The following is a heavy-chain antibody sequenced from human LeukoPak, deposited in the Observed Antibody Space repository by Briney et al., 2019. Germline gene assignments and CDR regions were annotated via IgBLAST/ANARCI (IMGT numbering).Heavy chain of an antibody. V-gene: IGHV3-7*01. J-gene: IGHJ4*02. Sequence: AGGPLRLSCAASGFTFSSYWMSWVRQAPGKGLEWVANIKQDGNEKYYVDSVKGRFTISRDNAKNSLYLQMNSLRAEDTAVYYCARGFSGYYDDLFDYWGQGTLVTASS. CDR1: GFTFSSYW. D-gene: IGHD3-22*01. CDR2: IKQDGNEK. CDR3: ARGFSGYYDDLFDY.